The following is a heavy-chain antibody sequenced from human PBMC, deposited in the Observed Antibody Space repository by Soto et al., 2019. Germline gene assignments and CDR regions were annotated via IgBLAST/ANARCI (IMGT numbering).Heavy chain of an antibody. D-gene: IGHD3-22*01. CDR1: GYTFTSYY. Sequence: ASVKVSCKASGYTFTSYYMHWVRQAPGQGLEWMGIINPSGGSTSYAQKFQGRVTMTRDTSTSTVYMELSSLRSEDTAVYYCARESRYYDSSGYYYLDYWGQGTMVTVSS. J-gene: IGHJ4*02. CDR2: INPSGGST. CDR3: ARESRYYDSSGYYYLDY. V-gene: IGHV1-46*01.